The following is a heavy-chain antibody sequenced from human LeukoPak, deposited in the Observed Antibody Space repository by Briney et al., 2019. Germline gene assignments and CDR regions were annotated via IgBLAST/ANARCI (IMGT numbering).Heavy chain of an antibody. V-gene: IGHV3-74*01. CDR3: ARGPKALWFGELFY. CDR1: GFTFSSYW. D-gene: IGHD3-10*01. J-gene: IGHJ4*02. CDR2: INSDGSST. Sequence: GGSLRLSCAASGFTFSSYWMHWVRQAPGKGLVWVSRINSDGSSTSYADSVKGRFTISRDNAKNTLYLQMNSLRAEDTAVYYCARGPKALWFGELFYWGQGTLVTVSS.